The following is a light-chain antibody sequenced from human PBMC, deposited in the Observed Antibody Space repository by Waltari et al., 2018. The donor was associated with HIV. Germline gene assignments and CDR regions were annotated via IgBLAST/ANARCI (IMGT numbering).Light chain of an antibody. CDR2: DHR. V-gene: IGLV6-57*03. J-gene: IGLJ2*01. Sequence: NFILTQPHSVSESPGKTVTISCTRSSGSIASDYVQWYQQRLGSAPTVVIYDHRQRPSGVPDRVSGSIDSSSNSASLTISGLRSEDEADYYCQSSYSNSQVFGGGTKLTVL. CDR1: SGSIASDY. CDR3: QSSYSNSQV.